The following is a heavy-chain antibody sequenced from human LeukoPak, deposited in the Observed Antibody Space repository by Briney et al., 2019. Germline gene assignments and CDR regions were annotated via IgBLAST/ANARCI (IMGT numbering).Heavy chain of an antibody. CDR2: VNLQGST. CDR1: GGSITNTNY. CDR3: AREGGPYRPLDY. J-gene: IGHJ4*02. Sequence: SGTLSLTCGVSGGSITNTNYWTWVRQPPGKGLEWIGEVNLQGSTNYNPSLMGRVAISVDASENHISLQLTSVTAADTAVYYCAREGGPYRPLDYSGQGTLVTVSS. V-gene: IGHV4-4*02.